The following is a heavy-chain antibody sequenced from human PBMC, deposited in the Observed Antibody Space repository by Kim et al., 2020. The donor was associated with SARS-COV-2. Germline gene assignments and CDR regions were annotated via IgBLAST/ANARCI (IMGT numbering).Heavy chain of an antibody. D-gene: IGHD2-15*01. Sequence: SETLSLTCTVSGGSISSGGYYWSWIRQHPGKGLEWIGYIYYSGSTYYNPSLKSRVTISVDTSKNQFSLKLSSVTAADPAVYYCARVLRLRTGGSCEVDYWGQGTLVTVSS. J-gene: IGHJ4*02. CDR2: IYYSGST. CDR3: ARVLRLRTGGSCEVDY. CDR1: GGSISSGGYY. V-gene: IGHV4-31*03.